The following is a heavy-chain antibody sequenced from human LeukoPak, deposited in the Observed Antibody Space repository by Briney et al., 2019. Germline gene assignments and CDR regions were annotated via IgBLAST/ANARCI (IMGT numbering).Heavy chain of an antibody. D-gene: IGHD1-14*01. Sequence: SGGSLRLSCAPSGYPFSTYAVNWVPEAPEKGVEWVSVSSVVGGDTWYADSVKGRFTISRDNSKNTLYLQMNRLRVEDTATYYCAKYRTPPPDGLDGWGQGTTVTVSS. CDR1: GYPFSTYA. CDR3: AKYRTPPPDGLDG. J-gene: IGHJ6*02. V-gene: IGHV3-23*01. CDR2: SSVVGGDT.